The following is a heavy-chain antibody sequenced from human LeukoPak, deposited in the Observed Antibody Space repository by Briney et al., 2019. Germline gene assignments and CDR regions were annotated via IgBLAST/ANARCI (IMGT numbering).Heavy chain of an antibody. V-gene: IGHV1-8*01. CDR3: ARDGSVVVTATNWYFDL. Sequence: GASVKVSCKASGYTFTSYDINWVRQAPGQGLEWMGWMNPNSGNTGYAQKFQGRVTMTRNTSISTAYMELSSLRSEDTAVYYCARDGSVVVTATNWYFDLWGRGTLVTVSS. CDR2: MNPNSGNT. J-gene: IGHJ2*01. D-gene: IGHD2-21*02. CDR1: GYTFTSYD.